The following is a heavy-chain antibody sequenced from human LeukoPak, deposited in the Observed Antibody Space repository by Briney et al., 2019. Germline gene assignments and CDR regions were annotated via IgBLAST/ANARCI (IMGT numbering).Heavy chain of an antibody. J-gene: IGHJ4*02. Sequence: SETLSLTCTVSGGSISSYYWSWIRQPPGKGLEWIGYIYYSGSTNYNPSLKSRVTISVDTSKNQFSLRLSSVTAADTAVYYCARGRGELLLVYFDYWGQGTLVTVSS. CDR1: GGSISSYY. V-gene: IGHV4-59*01. CDR2: IYYSGST. D-gene: IGHD1-26*01. CDR3: ARGRGELLLVYFDY.